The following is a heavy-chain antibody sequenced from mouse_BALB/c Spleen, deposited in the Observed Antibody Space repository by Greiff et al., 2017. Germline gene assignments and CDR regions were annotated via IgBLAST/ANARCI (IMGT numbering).Heavy chain of an antibody. CDR2: IYPSDSYT. D-gene: IGHD4-1*01. Sequence: VQLQQPGAELVRPGASVKLSCKASGYTFTSYWINWVKQRPGQGLEWIGNIYPSDSYTNYNQKFKDKATLTVDKSSSTAYMQLSSPTSEDSAVYYCTREELGRSYFDYWGQGTTLTVSS. CDR1: GYTFTSYW. J-gene: IGHJ2*01. CDR3: TREELGRSYFDY. V-gene: IGHV1-69*02.